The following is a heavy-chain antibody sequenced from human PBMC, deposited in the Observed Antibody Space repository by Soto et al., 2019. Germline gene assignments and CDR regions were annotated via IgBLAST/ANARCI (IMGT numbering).Heavy chain of an antibody. J-gene: IGHJ5*02. D-gene: IGHD1-26*01. V-gene: IGHV1-2*04. CDR2: INTNTGDT. CDR3: ARWVGASNWFDP. Sequence: QVQLVQSGAEVKEPGASVKVSCKTSGYTFTGYHIHWVRQAPGQGLEWMGWINTNTGDTNYAQKFQGWATMTRDTSINTAYVQLSRLTSDDTAVYYCARWVGASNWFDPWGQGTLVTVSS. CDR1: GYTFTGYH.